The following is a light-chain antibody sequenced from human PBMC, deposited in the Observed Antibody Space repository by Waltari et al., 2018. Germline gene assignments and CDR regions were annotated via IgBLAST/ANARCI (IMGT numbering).Light chain of an antibody. CDR2: GAS. V-gene: IGKV1-39*01. Sequence: DIQMTQSPSSLSASVGDRVNITCRASEYVGSFVSLFQQKPGRAPKLLIYGASTVQNGVPPRFSGSESGTAFTLTITNLQPEDFASYSCQQTFGIPWTFGQGT. J-gene: IGKJ1*01. CDR3: QQTFGIPWT. CDR1: EYVGSF.